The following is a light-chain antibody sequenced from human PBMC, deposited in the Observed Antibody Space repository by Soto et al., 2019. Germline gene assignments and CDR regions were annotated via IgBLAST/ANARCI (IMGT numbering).Light chain of an antibody. CDR3: QQYENIPIT. Sequence: DIQMTQSPSSLSASVVDRVTITCQANQDISNYLNWYQQKPGKAPRLLIFDAFSLETGVPSRFSGSGSGTDFTFTISSLQPEDIATYYCQQYENIPITFGQGTRLEIK. V-gene: IGKV1-33*01. CDR2: DAF. CDR1: QDISNY. J-gene: IGKJ5*01.